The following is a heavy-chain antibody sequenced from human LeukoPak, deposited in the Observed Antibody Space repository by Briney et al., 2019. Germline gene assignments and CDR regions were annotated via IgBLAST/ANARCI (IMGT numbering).Heavy chain of an antibody. J-gene: IGHJ4*02. V-gene: IGHV2-5*01. CDR3: AHSLRAYSSSWYGPYYFDY. Sequence: SGPTLVKPPQTLTLTCTFSGFSLSTGGVGVGWIRQPPGKALEWLALIYWNDDKRYSPSLKSRLTITKDTSKNQVVLTMTNMDPVDTATYYCAHSLRAYSSSWYGPYYFDYWGQGTLVTVSS. D-gene: IGHD6-13*01. CDR2: IYWNDDK. CDR1: GFSLSTGGVG.